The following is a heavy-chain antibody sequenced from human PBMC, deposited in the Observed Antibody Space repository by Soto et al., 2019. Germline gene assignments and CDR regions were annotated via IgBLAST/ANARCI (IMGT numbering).Heavy chain of an antibody. D-gene: IGHD6-13*01. CDR3: ARLEGSSGYNWVAFDI. V-gene: IGHV1-8*01. J-gene: IGHJ3*02. CDR1: GYTFTSYD. Sequence: QVQLVQSGAEVKKPGASVKVSCKASGYTFTSYDINWVRQATGQGLEWMGWMNPNSGNTGYAQKFQGRVTMTRNTSISTAYMELSSLRSEDTAVYYCARLEGSSGYNWVAFDIWGQGTMVTVSS. CDR2: MNPNSGNT.